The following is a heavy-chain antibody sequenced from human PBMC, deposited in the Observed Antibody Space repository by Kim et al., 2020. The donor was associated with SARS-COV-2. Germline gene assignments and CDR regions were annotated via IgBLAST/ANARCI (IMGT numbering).Heavy chain of an antibody. CDR2: ISWNSGSI. CDR1: GFTFGDYA. J-gene: IGHJ3*02. V-gene: IGHV3-9*01. D-gene: IGHD3-9*01. CDR3: AKDLFTDILTSRNKWDDAFDI. Sequence: GGSLRLSCAASGFTFGDYAMHWVRQAPGKGLEWVSGISWNSGSIGYADSVKGRFTISRDNAKNSLYLQMNSLRAEDTALYYCAKDLFTDILTSRNKWDDAFDIWGQGTMVTVSS.